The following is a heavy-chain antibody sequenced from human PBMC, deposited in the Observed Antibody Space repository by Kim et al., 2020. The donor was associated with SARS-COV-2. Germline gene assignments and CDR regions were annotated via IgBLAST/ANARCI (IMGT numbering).Heavy chain of an antibody. D-gene: IGHD2-8*01. CDR2: ISSDGKIT. Sequence: GGSLRLSCEASGFIFTNHAFHWVRQAPGKGLEWLAIISSDGKITDHVDSVRGRFTISRDNSKNILFLQMNSLRGEDTAVYFCARQDLAVPGVGSALDVWGHGATVIVSS. V-gene: IGHV3-30*12. J-gene: IGHJ6*02. CDR3: ARQDLAVPGVGSALDV. CDR1: GFIFTNHA.